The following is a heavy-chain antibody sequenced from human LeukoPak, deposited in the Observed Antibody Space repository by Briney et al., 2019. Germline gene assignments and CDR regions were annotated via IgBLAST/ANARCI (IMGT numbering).Heavy chain of an antibody. CDR3: VRGGFYRYSGTSGDY. Sequence: GGSLRLSCAASGFTFSSYSMNWVRQAPGKGLEWVSDISSSSSTIYYADSVKGRFTISRDNAKNSLYLEMNGLRAEDTAVYYCVRGGFYRYSGTSGDYWGQGSQVTVSS. D-gene: IGHD1-26*01. CDR2: ISSSSSTI. CDR1: GFTFSSYS. J-gene: IGHJ4*02. V-gene: IGHV3-48*01.